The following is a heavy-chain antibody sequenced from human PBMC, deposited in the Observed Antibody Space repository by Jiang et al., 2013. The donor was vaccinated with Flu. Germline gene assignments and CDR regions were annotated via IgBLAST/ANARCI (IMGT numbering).Heavy chain of an antibody. CDR2: ISAYNGNT. V-gene: IGHV1-18*01. D-gene: IGHD2-2*01. CDR3: ARDIVVVPAAARYYYYGMDV. Sequence: SGAEVKKPGASVKVSCKASGYTFTSYGISWVRQAPGQGLEWMGWISAYNGNTNYAQKLQGRVTMTTDTSTSTAYMELRSLRSDDTAVYYCARDIVVVPAAARYYYYGMDVWGQGTTVTVSS. J-gene: IGHJ6*02. CDR1: GYTFTSYG.